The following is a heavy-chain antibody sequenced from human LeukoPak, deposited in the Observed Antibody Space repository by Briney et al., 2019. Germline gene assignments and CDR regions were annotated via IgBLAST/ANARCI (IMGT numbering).Heavy chain of an antibody. CDR1: GGTFSSYA. CDR3: ARERGMGGDGYNEQDY. Sequence: GASVKVSCEASGGTFSSYAISWVRQAPGQGLEWMGRIIPILGIANYAQKFQGRVTITADKSTSTAYMELSSLRSEDTAVYYCARERGMGGDGYNEQDYWGQGTLVTVSS. V-gene: IGHV1-69*04. CDR2: IIPILGIA. D-gene: IGHD5-24*01. J-gene: IGHJ4*02.